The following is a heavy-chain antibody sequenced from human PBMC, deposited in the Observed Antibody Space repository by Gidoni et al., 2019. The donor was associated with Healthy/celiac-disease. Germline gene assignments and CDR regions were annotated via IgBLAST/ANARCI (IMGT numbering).Heavy chain of an antibody. CDR3: ASGTRWLQPNY. CDR1: GGSISSSSYY. CDR2: IYYSWST. V-gene: IGHV4-39*07. Sequence: GGSISSSSYYWGWIRQPPGKGLEWIGSIYYSWSTYYNPSLKSRVTISVDTSKNQFSLKLSSVTAADTAVYYGASGTRWLQPNYWGQGTLVTVSS. J-gene: IGHJ4*02. D-gene: IGHD2-2*01.